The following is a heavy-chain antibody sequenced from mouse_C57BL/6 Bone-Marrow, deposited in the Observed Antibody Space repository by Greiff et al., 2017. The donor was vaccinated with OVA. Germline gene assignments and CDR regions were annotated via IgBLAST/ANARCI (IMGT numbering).Heavy chain of an antibody. J-gene: IGHJ3*01. V-gene: IGHV1-64*01. D-gene: IGHD2-4*01. CDR2: IHPNSGST. CDR3: ANGGIYDYPAWFAY. Sequence: QVQLQQPGAELVKPGASVKLSCKASGYTFTSYWMHWVKQRPGQGLEWIGMIHPNSGSTNYNEKFKSKATLTVDKSSSTAYMQLSSLTSEDSAVYYCANGGIYDYPAWFAYWGQGTLVTVSA. CDR1: GYTFTSYW.